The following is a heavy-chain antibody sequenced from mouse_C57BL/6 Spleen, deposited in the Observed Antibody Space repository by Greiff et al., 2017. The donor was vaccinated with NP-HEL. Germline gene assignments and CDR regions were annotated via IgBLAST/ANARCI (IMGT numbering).Heavy chain of an antibody. CDR3: ALITTVVATPAMDY. V-gene: IGHV1-39*01. J-gene: IGHJ4*01. CDR1: GYSFTDYN. Sequence: VQLQQSGPELVKPGASVKISCKASGYSFTDYNMNWVKQSNGKSLEWIGVINPNYGTTSYNQKFKGKATLTVDQSSSTAYMQLNSLTSEDSAVYYCALITTVVATPAMDYWGQGTSVTVSS. D-gene: IGHD1-1*01. CDR2: INPNYGTT.